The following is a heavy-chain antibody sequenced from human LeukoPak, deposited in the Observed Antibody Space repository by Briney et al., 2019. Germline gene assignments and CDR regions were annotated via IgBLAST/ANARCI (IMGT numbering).Heavy chain of an antibody. CDR1: GVSISSGGYS. V-gene: IGHV4-30-4*07. D-gene: IGHD1-26*01. J-gene: IGHJ4*02. CDR2: IYYSGST. Sequence: SETLSLTCAVSGVSISSGGYSWSWIRQPPGKGLEWIGYIYYSGSTYYNPSLKSRVTISVDTSKNQFSLKLSSVTAADTAVYYCARARVGATTFDYWGQGTLVTVSS. CDR3: ARARVGATTFDY.